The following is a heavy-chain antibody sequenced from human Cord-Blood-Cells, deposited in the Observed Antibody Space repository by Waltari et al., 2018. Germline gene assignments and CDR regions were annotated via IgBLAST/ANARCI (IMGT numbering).Heavy chain of an antibody. CDR3: ARGADFWSGYYGSPYYYYMDV. J-gene: IGHJ6*03. D-gene: IGHD3-3*01. V-gene: IGHV1-69*01. CDR2: IIPLFGTA. Sequence: QVQLVQSGAEVKKPGSSVKVSCKASGGTFSSYAISWVRQAPGQGLEWMGGIIPLFGTANYAQKFQGRVTITADESTSTAYMELSSLRSEDTAVYYCARGADFWSGYYGSPYYYYMDVWGKGTTVTVSS. CDR1: GGTFSSYA.